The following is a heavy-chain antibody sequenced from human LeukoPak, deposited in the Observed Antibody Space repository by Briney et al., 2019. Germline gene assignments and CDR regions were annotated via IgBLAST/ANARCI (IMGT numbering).Heavy chain of an antibody. Sequence: SGTLSLTCTVSGGSISSSSYYWVWIRQPPGKGLEWIGSIYYSGTTYYSPSHKSRVTISVDTSKNQFSLKLSSVTAADTAVYYCARGLTIFGVVFDAFDIWGQGTMVTVSP. D-gene: IGHD3-3*01. CDR1: GGSISSSSYY. CDR2: IYYSGTT. CDR3: ARGLTIFGVVFDAFDI. V-gene: IGHV4-39*07. J-gene: IGHJ3*02.